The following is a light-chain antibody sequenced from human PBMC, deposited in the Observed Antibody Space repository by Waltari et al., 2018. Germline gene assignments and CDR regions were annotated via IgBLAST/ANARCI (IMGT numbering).Light chain of an antibody. V-gene: IGKV1D-12*01. CDR2: SAS. CDR3: QQANSFPIT. CDR1: QVISTW. J-gene: IGKJ5*01. Sequence: DIHMTQSPSSVSASVGDTVTITCRPSQVISTWLAWYQQKPGKAPRLLISSASSLQNGVPSRFSGSGSGADFTLTISSLQPEDFATYYCQQANSFPITFGQGTRREIK.